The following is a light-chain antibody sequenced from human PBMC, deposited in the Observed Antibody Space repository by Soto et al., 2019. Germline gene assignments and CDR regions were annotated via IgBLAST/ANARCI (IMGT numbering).Light chain of an antibody. CDR2: DAS. CDR1: QGISSG. V-gene: IGKV1-13*02. J-gene: IGKJ3*01. Sequence: AIQLTQSPSSLSASVGDRVTITCRASQGISSGLAWYQQKPGQAPKLLIYDASSVTSGVPSMFSGSGSGTYFTLTISILQPEDFVTYYCQQFNSYPRTFGAGTKVDIK. CDR3: QQFNSYPRT.